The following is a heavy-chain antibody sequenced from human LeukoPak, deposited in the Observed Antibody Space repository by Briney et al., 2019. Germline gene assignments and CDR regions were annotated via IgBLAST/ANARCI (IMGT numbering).Heavy chain of an antibody. Sequence: SVKVSCKASGGTFSSYAISWVRRAPGQGLEWMGGIIPIFDTANYAQKFQGRVTITADESTSTAYMELSSLRSEDTAVYYCARDRWSRYYDFWSGSNDNWFDPWGQGTLVTVSS. D-gene: IGHD3-3*01. CDR2: IIPIFDTA. CDR1: GGTFSSYA. V-gene: IGHV1-69*01. CDR3: ARDRWSRYYDFWSGSNDNWFDP. J-gene: IGHJ5*02.